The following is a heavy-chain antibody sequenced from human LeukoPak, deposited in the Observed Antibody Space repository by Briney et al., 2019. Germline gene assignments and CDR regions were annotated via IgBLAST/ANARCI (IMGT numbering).Heavy chain of an antibody. Sequence: GGSLRLSCAASGFTFSSYWMSWVRQAPGKGLEWVANIKQDGSEKYYVDSVKGRFTISRDNAKNSLYLQMNSLRAEDTAVYYCARGTSSSWADAFDIWGQGTMVTVSS. CDR2: IKQDGSEK. D-gene: IGHD6-13*01. CDR3: ARGTSSSWADAFDI. V-gene: IGHV3-7*01. CDR1: GFTFSSYW. J-gene: IGHJ3*02.